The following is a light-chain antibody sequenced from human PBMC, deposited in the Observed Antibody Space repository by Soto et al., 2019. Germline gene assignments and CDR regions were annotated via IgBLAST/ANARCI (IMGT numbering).Light chain of an antibody. CDR2: AAS. V-gene: IGKV1-39*01. CDR3: QQSYSRVT. Sequence: DIQITQSPCSLAASVGDAVTITCRASQSISRYLSWYQQKPGKAPKLLIYAASSLQSGVPSRFSGSGSGTDFTLTISSLHPEDFASYYCQQSYSRVTFGQGNKGDIK. CDR1: QSISRY. J-gene: IGKJ1*01.